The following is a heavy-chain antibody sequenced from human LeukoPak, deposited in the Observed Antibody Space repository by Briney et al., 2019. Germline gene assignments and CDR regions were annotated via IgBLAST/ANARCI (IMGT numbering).Heavy chain of an antibody. Sequence: SETLSLTCTVSGGSINNYYWSWIRQPPGKGLEWIGYIYYSGSTNYNPSLKSRVTISVDTSKNQFSLKLSSVTAADTAVYYCARWVYSGSYYSAFDIWGQGTMVTVSS. J-gene: IGHJ3*02. V-gene: IGHV4-59*08. CDR1: GGSINNYY. D-gene: IGHD1-26*01. CDR2: IYYSGST. CDR3: ARWVYSGSYYSAFDI.